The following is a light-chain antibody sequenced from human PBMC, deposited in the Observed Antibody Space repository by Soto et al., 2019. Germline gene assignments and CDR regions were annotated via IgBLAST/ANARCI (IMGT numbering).Light chain of an antibody. CDR2: GTF. CDR3: QQYNNWPYT. CDR1: QSVKSN. Sequence: VMTQSPATLSVSPGERATLSCRASQSVKSNLAWYQHKPGQAPRLLMYGTFTRVIGIPARFSGSGSGTEFTLTISGLQSEDFAIYYCQQYNNWPYTFGQATKLEI. J-gene: IGKJ2*01. V-gene: IGKV3-15*01.